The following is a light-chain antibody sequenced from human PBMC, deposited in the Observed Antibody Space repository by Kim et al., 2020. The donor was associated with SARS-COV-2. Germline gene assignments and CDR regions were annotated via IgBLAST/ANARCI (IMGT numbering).Light chain of an antibody. J-gene: IGKJ4*01. CDR1: RGLDSSD. Sequence: TLSLSPGERVTLSCRASRGLDSSDLAWYQQKPGRAPRLLIHGASYRATGIPDRFSGSGSWTDFTLTISSLEPEDSAIYFCQQYGATFGGGTKLEIK. CDR3: QQYGAT. CDR2: GAS. V-gene: IGKV3-20*01.